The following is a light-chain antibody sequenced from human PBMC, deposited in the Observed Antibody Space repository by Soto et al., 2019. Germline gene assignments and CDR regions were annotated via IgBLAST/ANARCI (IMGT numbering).Light chain of an antibody. Sequence: SALTQPASVSGSPGQSITISCTGTSSDVGGYNYVSWYQQHPGKAPKLMLYEVSNRPSGVSDHFSVSKSGNTASLTISGLQAEDEADYYCSSYTSTSTYVFGSGTKLTVL. V-gene: IGLV2-14*01. CDR2: EVS. CDR3: SSYTSTSTYV. CDR1: SSDVGGYNY. J-gene: IGLJ1*01.